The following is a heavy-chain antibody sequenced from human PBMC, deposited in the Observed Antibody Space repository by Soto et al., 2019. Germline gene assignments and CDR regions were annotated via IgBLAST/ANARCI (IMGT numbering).Heavy chain of an antibody. Sequence: GASVKVSCKASGFTFTSSAVQWVRQARGQRLEWIGWIVVGSGNTNYAQKFQERVTITRDMSTSTAYMELSSLRSEDTAVYYCAAALSSSGGFDYWGQGTLVTVSS. J-gene: IGHJ4*02. CDR1: GFTFTSSA. CDR3: AAALSSSGGFDY. CDR2: IVVGSGNT. V-gene: IGHV1-58*01. D-gene: IGHD6-6*01.